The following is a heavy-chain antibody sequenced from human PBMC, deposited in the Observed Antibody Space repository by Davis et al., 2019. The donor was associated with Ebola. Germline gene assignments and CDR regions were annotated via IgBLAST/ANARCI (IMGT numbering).Heavy chain of an antibody. CDR3: SRSGPDN. V-gene: IGHV3-73*01. CDR2: IRSKANSYAT. J-gene: IGHJ4*02. D-gene: IGHD1-26*01. Sequence: GESLKTSCAASGFTFSGSAMHWVRQASGKGLEWVGRIRSKANSYATAYAASVKSRFTISRDDSKNTAYLQMNSLKTEDTAVYYCSRSGPDNWGQGTLVTVSS. CDR1: GFTFSGSA.